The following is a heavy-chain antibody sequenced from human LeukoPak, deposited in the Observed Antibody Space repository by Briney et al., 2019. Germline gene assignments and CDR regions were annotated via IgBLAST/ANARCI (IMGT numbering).Heavy chain of an antibody. D-gene: IGHD3-10*01. CDR2: IYYSGST. J-gene: IGHJ4*02. CDR1: GGSISSYY. Sequence: SEALSLTCTVSGGSISSYYWSWIRQPPGKGLEWIGYIYYSGSTNYNPSLKSRVTISVDTSKNQFSLKLSSVTAADTAVYYCARGFGELLGWGQGTLVTVSS. V-gene: IGHV4-59*01. CDR3: ARGFGELLG.